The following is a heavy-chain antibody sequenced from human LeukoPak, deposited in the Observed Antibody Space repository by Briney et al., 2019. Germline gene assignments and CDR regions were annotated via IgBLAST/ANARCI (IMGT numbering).Heavy chain of an antibody. D-gene: IGHD2-2*01. CDR2: IWFDGTNP. J-gene: IGHJ4*02. V-gene: IGHV3-33*01. CDR1: GFTFNNYG. CDR3: ARICSSTDCLIPD. Sequence: GGSLRLSCAASGFTFNNYGMHWVRQTPGKGLEWVAVIWFDGTNPYYADSVKGRFTISRDNSKNTLYLQMNSLRDEDTAVYYCARICSSTDCLIPDWGQGTLVTVSS.